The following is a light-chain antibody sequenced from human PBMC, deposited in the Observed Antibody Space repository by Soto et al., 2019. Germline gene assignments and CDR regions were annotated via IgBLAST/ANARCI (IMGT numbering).Light chain of an antibody. V-gene: IGLV2-23*02. CDR1: PNDVATYNL. CDR3: CSYAGRNTFV. CDR2: EVI. J-gene: IGLJ7*01. Sequence: QSVLTQPASVSGSPGQSITISCTGTPNDVATYNLVSWHQHHPGKAPKVIIYEVIKRPSGVSDRFSGSKSGNTASLTISGLQAEDEADYFCCSYAGRNTFVFGGGTQLTVL.